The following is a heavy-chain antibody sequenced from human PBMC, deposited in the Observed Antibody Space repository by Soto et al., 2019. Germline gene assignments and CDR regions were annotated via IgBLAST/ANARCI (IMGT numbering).Heavy chain of an antibody. CDR3: ARDLYDSSGSHSYGMDV. Sequence: QVQLQESGPGLVKPSETLSLTCTVSGGSISSYYWSWIRQPPGKGLEWIGYIYYSGSTNYNPSLKSRVTISVDTSKNQFSLKLSSVTAADTAVYYCARDLYDSSGSHSYGMDVWGQGTTGTVSS. J-gene: IGHJ6*02. V-gene: IGHV4-59*01. CDR1: GGSISSYY. CDR2: IYYSGST. D-gene: IGHD3-22*01.